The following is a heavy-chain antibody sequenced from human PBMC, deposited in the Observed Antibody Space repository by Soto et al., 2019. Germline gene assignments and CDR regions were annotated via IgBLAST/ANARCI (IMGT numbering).Heavy chain of an antibody. CDR1: GGTFSSYT. J-gene: IGHJ6*03. V-gene: IGHV1-69*02. CDR3: ARGSCSSTSCYAGGGYYYYMDV. CDR2: IIPILGIA. D-gene: IGHD2-2*01. Sequence: QVQLVQSGAEVKKPGSSVKVSCKAYGGTFSSYTISWVRQAPGQGLEWMGRIIPILGIANYAQKFQGRVTITADKSTSTAYMELSSLRSEDTAVYYCARGSCSSTSCYAGGGYYYYMDVWGKETTVTVS.